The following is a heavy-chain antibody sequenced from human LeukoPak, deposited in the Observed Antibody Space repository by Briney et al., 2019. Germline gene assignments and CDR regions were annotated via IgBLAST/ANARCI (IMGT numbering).Heavy chain of an antibody. V-gene: IGHV3-21*01. D-gene: IGHD3-22*01. CDR1: GFTFSSYS. J-gene: IGHJ3*02. Sequence: GGSLRLSSAASGFTFSSYSMKWVRQAPGKGLEWVSSISSSSSYIYYADSVKGRFTISRDNAKNSLYLQMNSLRAEDTAVYYCAKPYDSSGYYLNFDAFDIWGQGTMVTVSS. CDR2: ISSSSSYI. CDR3: AKPYDSSGYYLNFDAFDI.